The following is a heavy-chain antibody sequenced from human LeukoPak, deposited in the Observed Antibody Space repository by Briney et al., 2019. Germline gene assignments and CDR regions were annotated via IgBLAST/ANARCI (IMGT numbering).Heavy chain of an antibody. D-gene: IGHD2-2*01. CDR1: GGSISSYY. V-gene: IGHV4-59*01. Sequence: PSETLSLTCTVSGGSISSYYWSWIRQPPGKGLEWIGYIYYSGSTNYNPSLKSRVTISVDTSKNQFSLKLSSVTAADTAVYYCASLGYCSSTSCYPRMWWGQGTLVTVSS. CDR3: ASLGYCSSTSCYPRMW. CDR2: IYYSGST. J-gene: IGHJ4*02.